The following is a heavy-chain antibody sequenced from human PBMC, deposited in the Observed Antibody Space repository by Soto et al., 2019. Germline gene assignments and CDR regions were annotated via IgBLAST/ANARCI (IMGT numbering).Heavy chain of an antibody. CDR1: GGSLSTSSYY. D-gene: IGHD3-10*01. Sequence: SETLSLTCTVSGGSLSTSSYYWGWIRQPPGKGLEWIGSIYYSGSTYYNPSLKSRVTISVDTSKNQFSLKLNSVTASDTAVYYCARSSPYYGSGARSPDFDYWGRGTLVTVSS. CDR3: ARSSPYYGSGARSPDFDY. J-gene: IGHJ4*02. V-gene: IGHV4-39*01. CDR2: IYYSGST.